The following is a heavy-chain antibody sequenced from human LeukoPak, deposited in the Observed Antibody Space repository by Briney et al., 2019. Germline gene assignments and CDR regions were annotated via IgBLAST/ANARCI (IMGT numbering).Heavy chain of an antibody. Sequence: LPGGSLRLSCAASGFTLSTYWMSWVRQAPGKGLEWVANIKQDGSEKYYVDSVKGRFTISRDNAKNSLYLQMNSLRAEDTAVYYCAELGITMIGGVWGKGTTVTISS. J-gene: IGHJ6*04. CDR1: GFTLSTYW. D-gene: IGHD3-10*02. V-gene: IGHV3-7*01. CDR3: AELGITMIGGV. CDR2: IKQDGSEK.